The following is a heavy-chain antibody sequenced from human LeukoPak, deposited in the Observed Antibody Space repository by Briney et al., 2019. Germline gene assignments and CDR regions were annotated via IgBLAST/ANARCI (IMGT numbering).Heavy chain of an antibody. CDR2: ISSSSSTI. CDR3: AREDPPKYNLYHYYYGMDV. Sequence: GGSLRLSCAASGFTFSSYSMNWVRQAPGKGLEWVSYISSSSSTIYYADSVKGRFTISRDNAKNSLYLQMNSLRDEDTAVYYCAREDPPKYNLYHYYYGMDVWGQGTTVTVSS. V-gene: IGHV3-48*02. J-gene: IGHJ6*02. CDR1: GFTFSSYS. D-gene: IGHD1-1*01.